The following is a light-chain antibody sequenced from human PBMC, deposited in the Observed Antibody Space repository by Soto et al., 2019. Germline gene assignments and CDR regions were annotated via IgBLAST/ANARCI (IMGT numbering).Light chain of an antibody. CDR3: QQRHNWPIT. CDR1: QSVSSNY. CDR2: GAF. V-gene: IGKV3D-20*02. Sequence: EIVLTQSPGTLSLSPGERATFSCRASQSVSSNYLAWYQQKPGQAPRLLIYGAFKRATGIPDRFSGSGSGTDFTLTISGLEPADLGVYYCQQRHNWPITFGQGTRLEIK. J-gene: IGKJ5*01.